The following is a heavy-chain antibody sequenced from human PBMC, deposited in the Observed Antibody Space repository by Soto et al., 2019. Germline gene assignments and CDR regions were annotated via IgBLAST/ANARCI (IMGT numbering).Heavy chain of an antibody. CDR2: FGTSRKYI. Sequence: GGSPRLSCVASGYTFSEYSMNWVRQAPGKGLEWVSYFGTSRKYIFYADSVRGRFTISRDDARNSLYLQLNSLRDEDTAVYYCVRDRDWAFDIWGQGTMVTVSS. J-gene: IGHJ3*02. CDR1: GYTFSEYS. V-gene: IGHV3-48*02. D-gene: IGHD3-9*01. CDR3: VRDRDWAFDI.